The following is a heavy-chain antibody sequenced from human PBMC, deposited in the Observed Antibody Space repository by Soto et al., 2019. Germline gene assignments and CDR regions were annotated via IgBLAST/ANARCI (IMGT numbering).Heavy chain of an antibody. CDR2: ISYDGSNK. J-gene: IGHJ4*02. V-gene: IGHV3-30*18. D-gene: IGHD3-10*01. CDR3: AKSVITMVRGATDY. Sequence: QVQLVESGGGVVQPGRSLRLSCAASGFTFSSYGMHWVRQAPGKGLKWVAVISYDGSNKYYADSVKGRFTISRDNSKNTLYLQMNSLRAEDTAVYYCAKSVITMVRGATDYWGQGTLVTVSS. CDR1: GFTFSSYG.